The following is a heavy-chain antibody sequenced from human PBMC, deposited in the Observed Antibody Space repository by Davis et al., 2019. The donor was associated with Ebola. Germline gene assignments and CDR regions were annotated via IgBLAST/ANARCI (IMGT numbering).Heavy chain of an antibody. CDR3: AKAAFRGYEYGGDALDI. CDR1: GFTFNYYW. D-gene: IGHD5-12*01. V-gene: IGHV3-7*03. Sequence: GESLKISCTASGFTFNYYWMNWVRKAPGKGLEWVANVRQDETEKYYVDSVKGRFSVSRDNGKNSLYLQMNSLRADDTALYYCAKAAFRGYEYGGDALDIWGRGTMVTVSS. CDR2: VRQDETEK. J-gene: IGHJ3*02.